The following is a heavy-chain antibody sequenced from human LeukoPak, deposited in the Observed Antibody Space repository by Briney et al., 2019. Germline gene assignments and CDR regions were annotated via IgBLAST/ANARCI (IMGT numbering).Heavy chain of an antibody. J-gene: IGHJ4*02. CDR1: GGSISSGTFY. Sequence: PSETLSLTCTVSGGSISSGTFYWGWTRQPPGKGLEWIGTIHHSGSTYYNPSLQSRVTISVDTSKNQFSLKLSSVTAADTAVYYCATHGYYTHPFDYWGQGTLVTVSS. V-gene: IGHV4-39*07. CDR3: ATHGYYTHPFDY. CDR2: IHHSGST. D-gene: IGHD3-3*01.